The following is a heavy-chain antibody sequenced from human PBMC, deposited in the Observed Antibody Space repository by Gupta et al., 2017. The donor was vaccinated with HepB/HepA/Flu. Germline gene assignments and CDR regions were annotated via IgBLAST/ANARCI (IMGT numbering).Heavy chain of an antibody. V-gene: IGHV6-1*01. CDR3: ARVGGTLYYYGMDV. J-gene: IGHJ6*02. D-gene: IGHD1-7*01. CDR2: TYYRAKWYN. CDR1: RDRVSNNNAA. Sequence: HVLLQQSGRRPVKPSQTLSLTCAISRDRVSNNNAAWNWIRQSPSRGLEWLGRTYYRAKWYNDYGESVRSRITINPDISKNQFSLQLKSVTPEDTAVYFCARVGGTLYYYGMDVWGQGTAVTVS.